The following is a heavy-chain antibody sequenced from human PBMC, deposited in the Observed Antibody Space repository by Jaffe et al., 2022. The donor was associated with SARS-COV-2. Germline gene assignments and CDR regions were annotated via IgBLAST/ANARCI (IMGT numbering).Heavy chain of an antibody. CDR2: IKSKTDGGTT. CDR1: GFTFSNAW. D-gene: IGHD4-17*01. V-gene: IGHV3-15*01. J-gene: IGHJ4*02. Sequence: EVQLVESGGGLVKPGGSLRLSCAASGFTFSNAWMSWVRQAPGKGLEWVGRIKSKTDGGTTDYAAPVKGRFTISRDDSKNTLYLQMNSLKTEDTAVYYCTTASMGYGDYPDYWGQGTLVTVSS. CDR3: TTASMGYGDYPDY.